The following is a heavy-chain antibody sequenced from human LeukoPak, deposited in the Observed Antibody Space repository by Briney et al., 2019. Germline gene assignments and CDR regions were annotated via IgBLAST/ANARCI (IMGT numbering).Heavy chain of an antibody. J-gene: IGHJ1*01. CDR1: GFTFSSYA. CDR2: ISGSGGST. CDR3: AKDRATMIVVVITQNLRDEYFQH. Sequence: GGSLRLSCAASGFTFSSYAMSWVRQAPGKGLEWVSAISGSGGSTYYADSVKGRFTISRDNSKNTLYLQMNSLRAEDTAVYYCAKDRATMIVVVITQNLRDEYFQHWGQGTLVTVSS. D-gene: IGHD3-22*01. V-gene: IGHV3-23*01.